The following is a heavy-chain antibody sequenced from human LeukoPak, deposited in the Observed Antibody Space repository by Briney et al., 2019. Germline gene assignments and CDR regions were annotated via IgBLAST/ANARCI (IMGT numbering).Heavy chain of an antibody. CDR1: GGSISSSSYY. J-gene: IGHJ4*02. Sequence: KASETLSLTCTVSGGSISSSSYYWGWIRQPPGKGLEWIGSIYYSGSTYYNPSLKSRVTISVDTSKNQFSLKLSSVTAADTAVYYCAGTSRRDGYTLDYWGQGTLVTVSS. CDR3: AGTSRRDGYTLDY. D-gene: IGHD5-24*01. V-gene: IGHV4-39*07. CDR2: IYYSGST.